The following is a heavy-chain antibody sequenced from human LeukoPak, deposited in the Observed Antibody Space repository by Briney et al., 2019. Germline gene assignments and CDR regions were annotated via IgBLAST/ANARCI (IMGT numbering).Heavy chain of an antibody. CDR1: GFTFSSYT. CDR3: ARDPPDYGGNSDY. CDR2: ISSTGTYI. Sequence: PGGSLRLSCAASGFTFSSYTMNWVRQAPGKGLEWVSSISSTGTYIYYADSVKGRFTISRDNAKNSLFLQMNSLGAGDTAMYYCARDPPDYGGNSDYWGQGTLVSVSS. D-gene: IGHD4-23*01. J-gene: IGHJ4*02. V-gene: IGHV3-21*01.